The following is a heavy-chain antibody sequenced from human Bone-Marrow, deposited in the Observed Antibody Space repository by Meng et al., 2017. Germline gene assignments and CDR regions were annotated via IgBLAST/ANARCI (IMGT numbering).Heavy chain of an antibody. CDR2: IKQDGSEK. Sequence: GGSLRLSCAASGFTFSSYWMSWVRQAPGKGLEWVANIKQDGSEKYYVDSVKGRFTISRDNAKNSLYLQMNSLRAEDTAVYYCARDLVVVAANEGVDYWGQGTLVTVSS. D-gene: IGHD2-15*01. CDR3: ARDLVVVAANEGVDY. J-gene: IGHJ4*02. V-gene: IGHV3-7*01. CDR1: GFTFSSYW.